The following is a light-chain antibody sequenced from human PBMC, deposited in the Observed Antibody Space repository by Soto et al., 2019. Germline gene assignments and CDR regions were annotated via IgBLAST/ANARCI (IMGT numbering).Light chain of an antibody. CDR2: EVS. J-gene: IGLJ1*01. CDR1: SSDVGSYNL. CDR3: CSYAGSSTFPYV. Sequence: SALTQPASVSGSPGQSITISCTGTSSDVGSYNLVSWYQHHPGKAPKLMIYEVSKRPSGVSNRLSGSKSGNTASLTISGLQAEDEADYYCCSYAGSSTFPYVFGTGTKVTVL. V-gene: IGLV2-23*02.